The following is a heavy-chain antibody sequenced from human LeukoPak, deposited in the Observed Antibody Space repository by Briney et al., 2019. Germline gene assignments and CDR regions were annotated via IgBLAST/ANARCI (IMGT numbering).Heavy chain of an antibody. CDR1: GYTFTSYY. V-gene: IGHV1-46*01. D-gene: IGHD5-12*01. Sequence: ATVKISCKASGYTFTSYYLHWMRQAPGQGLEWMQTINLSGDRTSYAQKIQGRVTMTRDTSTSTVYMELSSLTSEDTAVYYCARDIGSGYYNFDYWGQGTLVTVSS. CDR3: ARDIGSGYYNFDY. J-gene: IGHJ4*02. CDR2: INLSGDRT.